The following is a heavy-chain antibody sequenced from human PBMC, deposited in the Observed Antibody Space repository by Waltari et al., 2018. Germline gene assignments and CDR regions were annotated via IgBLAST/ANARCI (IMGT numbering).Heavy chain of an antibody. D-gene: IGHD3-10*01. V-gene: IGHV3-23*01. CDR1: GFRFSNYS. Sequence: EVQVLASGGGLVQPGGSLRLSCAASGFRFSNYSMSWARTAPGKGLEWVSSISGTTGNTYYADSVKGRFIISRDNFKNTVYLQMNSLRAEDTAVYYCAKFGHGPGTSDSWSNNRFDPWGQGTLVTVSS. J-gene: IGHJ5*02. CDR3: AKFGHGPGTSDSWSNNRFDP. CDR2: ISGTTGNT.